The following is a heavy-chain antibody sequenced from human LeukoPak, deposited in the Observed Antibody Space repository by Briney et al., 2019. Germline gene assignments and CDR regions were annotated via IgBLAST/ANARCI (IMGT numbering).Heavy chain of an antibody. CDR3: ARSDYDSSGAVDY. V-gene: IGHV4-59*01. Sequence: SETLSLTCTVSGGSINGYYWSWIRRPPGKEPEWIGYIYDSGTTNYNPSLKSRVTISLDTSTNQFSLKLSSVTAADTAVYYCARSDYDSSGAVDYWGQGTLVTVSS. CDR2: IYDSGTT. CDR1: GGSINGYY. J-gene: IGHJ4*02. D-gene: IGHD3-22*01.